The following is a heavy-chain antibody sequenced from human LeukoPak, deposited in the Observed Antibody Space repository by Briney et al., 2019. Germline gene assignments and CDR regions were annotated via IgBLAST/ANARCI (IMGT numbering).Heavy chain of an antibody. Sequence: GRSLRLSCAASGFTFSSYAMHWVRQAPGKGLEWVAVISYDRSNKYYADSVKGRFTISRDNSKNTLYLQMNSLRAEDTAVYYCASQLLWFGESHWYFDLWGRGTLVTVSS. D-gene: IGHD3-10*01. J-gene: IGHJ2*01. V-gene: IGHV3-30-3*01. CDR3: ASQLLWFGESHWYFDL. CDR2: ISYDRSNK. CDR1: GFTFSSYA.